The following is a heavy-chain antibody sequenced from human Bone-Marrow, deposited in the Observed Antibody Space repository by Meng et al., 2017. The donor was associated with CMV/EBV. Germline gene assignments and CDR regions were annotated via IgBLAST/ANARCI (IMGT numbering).Heavy chain of an antibody. J-gene: IGHJ4*02. CDR3: TTVGYCSSTSCSHFDY. D-gene: IGHD2-2*01. Sequence: GESLKISCAASGFTFSNAGMSWVRQAPGKGPEWVGRIKSKTDGGTTDYAAPVKGRFTISRDDSKNTLYLQMNSLKTEDTAVYYCTTVGYCSSTSCSHFDYWGQGTLVTVSS. CDR1: GFTFSNAG. CDR2: IKSKTDGGTT. V-gene: IGHV3-15*01.